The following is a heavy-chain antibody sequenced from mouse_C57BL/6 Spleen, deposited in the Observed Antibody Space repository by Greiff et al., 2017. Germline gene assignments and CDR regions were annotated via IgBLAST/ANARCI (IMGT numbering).Heavy chain of an antibody. CDR1: GYTFTSYW. Sequence: QVQLQQPGTELVKPGASVKLSCKASGYTFTSYWMHWVKQRPGPGLEWIGNINPSNGGTNYNEKFKSKATLTVDKSYSTAYMQLSILTSEDSAVYYCASHDYDVAWFAYWGQGTLVTVSA. J-gene: IGHJ3*01. D-gene: IGHD2-4*01. V-gene: IGHV1-53*01. CDR3: ASHDYDVAWFAY. CDR2: INPSNGGT.